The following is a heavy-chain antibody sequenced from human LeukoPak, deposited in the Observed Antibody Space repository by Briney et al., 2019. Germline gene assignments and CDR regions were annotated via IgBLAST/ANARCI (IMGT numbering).Heavy chain of an antibody. D-gene: IGHD2-2*01. CDR2: INPSGGST. CDR3: ARDEVGYCSSTSCRPYYYYYGMDV. V-gene: IGHV1-46*01. Sequence: GASVKVSCKASGYTFTSYYMHWVRQAPGQGLEWMGIINPSGGSTSYAQKFQGSVTMTRDTSTSTVYMELSSLRSEDTAVYYCARDEVGYCSSTSCRPYYYYYGMDVWGKGTTVTVSS. J-gene: IGHJ6*04. CDR1: GYTFTSYY.